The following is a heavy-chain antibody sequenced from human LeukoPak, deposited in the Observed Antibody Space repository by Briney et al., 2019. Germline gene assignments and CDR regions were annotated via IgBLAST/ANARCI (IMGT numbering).Heavy chain of an antibody. Sequence: SETLSLTCTVSGASISSYYWSWIRQPAGQGLEWIGRIHASGSSNYNPSLKSRVRLSVDTSKNQFSLELTSATAENTAVYYCARYERLSWFDPWGQGALVTVSS. J-gene: IGHJ5*02. CDR1: GASISSYY. CDR2: IHASGSS. V-gene: IGHV4-4*07. D-gene: IGHD3-16*01. CDR3: ARYERLSWFDP.